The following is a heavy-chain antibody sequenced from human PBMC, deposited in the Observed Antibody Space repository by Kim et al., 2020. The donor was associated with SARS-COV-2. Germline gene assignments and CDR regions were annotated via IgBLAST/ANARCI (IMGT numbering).Heavy chain of an antibody. J-gene: IGHJ4*02. Sequence: GYADSVKGRFTISRDNAKNSLYLQMNSLRAEDTALYYCAKEIQLSGFSDWGQGTLVTVSS. V-gene: IGHV3-9*01. D-gene: IGHD5-18*01. CDR3: AKEIQLSGFSD.